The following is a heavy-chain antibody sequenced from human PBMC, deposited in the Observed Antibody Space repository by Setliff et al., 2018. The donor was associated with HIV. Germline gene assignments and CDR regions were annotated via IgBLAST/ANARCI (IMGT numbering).Heavy chain of an antibody. Sequence: PSETLSLTCAVSGGSFSGYYWSWIRQPPGKGLEWIGEINQSGGINYNPSLKSRVTISIDTFKNQFSMKLYSVTAADTAVYYCATASGYDLFMGAFDIWGQGTTVTVS. J-gene: IGHJ3*02. CDR1: GGSFSGYY. CDR2: INQSGGI. CDR3: ATASGYDLFMGAFDI. V-gene: IGHV4-34*01. D-gene: IGHD5-12*01.